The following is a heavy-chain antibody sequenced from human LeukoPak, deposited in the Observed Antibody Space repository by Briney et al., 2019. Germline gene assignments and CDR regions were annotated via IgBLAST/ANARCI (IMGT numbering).Heavy chain of an antibody. CDR2: IKHDGSEK. CDR3: TRDSQGSGMYSVVY. Sequence: PGGSLRLSCAASGFTLSIYWMSWVRQAPGEGLEWVANIKHDGSEKYYVDSVKGRFTISRDNAKNSLFLQMNSLRAEDTAVYYCTRDSQGSGMYSVVYWGQGTVGTVSS. D-gene: IGHD3-10*01. CDR1: GFTLSIYW. V-gene: IGHV3-7*05. J-gene: IGHJ4*02.